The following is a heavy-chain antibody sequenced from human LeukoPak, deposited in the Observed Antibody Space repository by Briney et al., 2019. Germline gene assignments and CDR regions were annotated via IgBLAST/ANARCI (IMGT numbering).Heavy chain of an antibody. CDR1: GFTFSSYA. CDR3: ARVRDCYYDSSGYPHY. J-gene: IGHJ4*02. Sequence: PGGSLRLSCAASGFTFSSYAMHWVRQAPGKGLEWVAVISYDGSNKYYADSVKGRFTISRDNSKNTLYLQMNSLRAEDTAVYYCARVRDCYYDSSGYPHYWGQGTLVTVSS. D-gene: IGHD3-22*01. V-gene: IGHV3-30-3*01. CDR2: ISYDGSNK.